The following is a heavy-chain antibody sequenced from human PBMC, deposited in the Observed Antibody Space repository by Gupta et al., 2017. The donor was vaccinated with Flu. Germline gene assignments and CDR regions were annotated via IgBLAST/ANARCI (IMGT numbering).Heavy chain of an antibody. Sequence: EVQLVESGGGLVKPGGALRLPCAASGFTVTSYSLNWIGQAPGKGLEWVSSISGGSSFIYYADTVKGRFTISRDNAKNSLSLQMNSLRVEDTAVYYCARGDNFGKYYFDYWGQGTLVTVSS. J-gene: IGHJ4*02. CDR3: ARGDNFGKYYFDY. CDR1: GFTVTSYS. V-gene: IGHV3-21*01. D-gene: IGHD5-24*01. CDR2: ISGGSSFI.